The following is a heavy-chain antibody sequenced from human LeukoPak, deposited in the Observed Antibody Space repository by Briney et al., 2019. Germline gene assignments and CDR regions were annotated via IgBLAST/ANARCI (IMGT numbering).Heavy chain of an antibody. CDR2: IWYDGSNK. CDR3: AKQPFRTYYYGSGSYSPPDY. D-gene: IGHD3-10*01. Sequence: PGRSLRLSCAASGFTFSSYGMHWVRQAPGKGLEWVAVIWYDGSNKYYADSVKDQITISRDKSKNTLYLQMTSLRAEDTAVYYCAKQPFRTYYYGSGSYSPPDYGGQGCLATVSS. V-gene: IGHV3-33*03. J-gene: IGHJ4*01. CDR1: GFTFSSYG.